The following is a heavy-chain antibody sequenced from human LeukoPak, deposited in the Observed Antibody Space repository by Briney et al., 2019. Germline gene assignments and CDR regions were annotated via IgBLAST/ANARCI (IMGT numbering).Heavy chain of an antibody. V-gene: IGHV4-59*08. Sequence: SETLSLTCTVSGGSISSYYWSWIRQPPGKGLEWIGYIYYSGSTNYNPSLKSRVTISVDTSKNQFSLKLKLSSVTAADTAVYYCARGDYDLIDYWGQGTLVTVSS. CDR1: GGSISSYY. CDR2: IYYSGST. CDR3: ARGDYDLIDY. D-gene: IGHD3-22*01. J-gene: IGHJ4*02.